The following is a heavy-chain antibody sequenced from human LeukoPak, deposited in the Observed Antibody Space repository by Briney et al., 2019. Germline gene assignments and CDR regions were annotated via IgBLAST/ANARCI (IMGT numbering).Heavy chain of an antibody. D-gene: IGHD5-18*01. CDR3: ARDRHLRGYTYAFDH. V-gene: IGHV3-21*01. Sequence: GGSLRLSCAASGFSFSTYSMNWVRQAPGKGLEWVSSISSRSNYIYYGDSVKGRFTVSRDNAKNSLFLQMNSLRAEDTAVYYCARDRHLRGYTYAFDHWGQGVLVTVSS. J-gene: IGHJ4*02. CDR1: GFSFSTYS. CDR2: ISSRSNYI.